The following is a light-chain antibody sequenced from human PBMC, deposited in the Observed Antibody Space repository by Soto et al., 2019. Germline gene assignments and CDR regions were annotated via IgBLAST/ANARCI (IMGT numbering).Light chain of an antibody. Sequence: EIVMTQSPATLSVSPGERATLSCRASQSVNSNLAWYQQKPDQAPRLLIYGASTRATGIPARFSGSGSGTEFTLTISSLHSEDFAVYYCQHYNNWPPWTFGQGTKVEIK. CDR3: QHYNNWPPWT. J-gene: IGKJ1*01. V-gene: IGKV3-15*01. CDR2: GAS. CDR1: QSVNSN.